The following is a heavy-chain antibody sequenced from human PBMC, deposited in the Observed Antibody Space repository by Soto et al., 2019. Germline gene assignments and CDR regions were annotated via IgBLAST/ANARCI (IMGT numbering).Heavy chain of an antibody. J-gene: IGHJ4*02. Sequence: SETLSLTCAVSGGPMSSGGYLWSWIRQPPGKGLEWIGYIYHSGSTSYNPSLKSRVIISVDRSKNQFSLKLSSVTAADTAMYYCVRGAPLLYDGFDSWGQGTLVTVSS. V-gene: IGHV4-30-2*01. CDR1: GGPMSSGGYL. CDR3: VRGAPLLYDGFDS. CDR2: IYHSGST. D-gene: IGHD2-8*01.